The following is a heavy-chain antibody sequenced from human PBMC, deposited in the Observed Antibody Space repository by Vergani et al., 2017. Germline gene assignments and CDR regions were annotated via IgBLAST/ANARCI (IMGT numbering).Heavy chain of an antibody. Sequence: QVQLQESGPGLVEPSETLSLTCAVSGYSIRNGYYWGWIRQPPGKGLEWIGSIYHSGSTHYNPSLKSRVTISVDTSKNDFSLKVTSVTAADTAVYYCARGRITIFGVVINTEYYYYYMDVWGKGTTVTVSS. CDR2: IYHSGST. CDR1: GYSIRNGYY. V-gene: IGHV4-38-2*01. D-gene: IGHD3-3*01. CDR3: ARGRITIFGVVINTEYYYYYMDV. J-gene: IGHJ6*03.